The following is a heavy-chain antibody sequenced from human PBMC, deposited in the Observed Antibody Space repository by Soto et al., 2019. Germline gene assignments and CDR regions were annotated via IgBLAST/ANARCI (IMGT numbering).Heavy chain of an antibody. CDR3: ARDQKGYYGSGSRYGLDI. J-gene: IGHJ3*02. Sequence: QVQLQESGPGLVKPSQTLSLTCTVSGGSISSGGYYWSWIRQHPGKGLEWIGYIYYSGSTYYNPSLKSRVSISVDTSKNQFSLKLSSVTAADTAVYYCARDQKGYYGSGSRYGLDIWGQGTMVTVSS. CDR2: IYYSGST. CDR1: GGSISSGGYY. D-gene: IGHD3-10*01. V-gene: IGHV4-31*03.